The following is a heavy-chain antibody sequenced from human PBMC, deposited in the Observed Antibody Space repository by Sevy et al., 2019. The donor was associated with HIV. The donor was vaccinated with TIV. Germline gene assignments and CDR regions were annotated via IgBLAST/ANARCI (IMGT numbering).Heavy chain of an antibody. D-gene: IGHD6-13*01. Sequence: SETLSLTCTVSGGSISSSSYYWGWIRQPPGKGLEWIGSIYFSGSTYYNPSLKSRVTISVDTSKKQFSLKLSSVTAADTALYFCAGNDLGKAAVGRYVESVYFQHWGQGTLVTVSS. CDR3: AGNDLGKAAVGRYVESVYFQH. CDR1: GGSISSSSYY. CDR2: IYFSGST. V-gene: IGHV4-39*01. J-gene: IGHJ1*01.